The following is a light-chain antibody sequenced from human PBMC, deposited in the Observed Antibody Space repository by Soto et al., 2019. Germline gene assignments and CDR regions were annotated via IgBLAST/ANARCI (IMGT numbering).Light chain of an antibody. V-gene: IGKV1-5*03. Sequence: SXXDRXTITFRARQCISRGLAWYQQKPGKSPKLLIYKASSLESGVPSRFSGSGSGTEFSLTISSLQPDDFATYYCQQYNSYWTFGQGTKVDIK. J-gene: IGKJ1*01. CDR1: QCISRG. CDR3: QQYNSYWT. CDR2: KAS.